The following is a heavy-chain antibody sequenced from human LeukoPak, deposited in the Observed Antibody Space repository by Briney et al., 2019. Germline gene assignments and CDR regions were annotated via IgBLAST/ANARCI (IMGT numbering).Heavy chain of an antibody. J-gene: IGHJ6*02. Sequence: GESLKISCKGSGYSFTSYWIGWVRQMPGKGLEWMGIIYPGDSDTRYSPSFQGQVTISADKSISTAYLQWSSLKASDTAMYYCVRQGPYYGSGSYYYYYYYGMDVWGQGTTVTVSS. D-gene: IGHD3-10*01. CDR2: IYPGDSDT. V-gene: IGHV5-51*01. CDR1: GYSFTSYW. CDR3: VRQGPYYGSGSYYYYYYYGMDV.